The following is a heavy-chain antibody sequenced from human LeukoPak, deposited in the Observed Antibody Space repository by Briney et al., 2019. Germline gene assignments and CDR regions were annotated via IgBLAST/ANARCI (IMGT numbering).Heavy chain of an antibody. V-gene: IGHV4-59*01. D-gene: IGHD3-16*02. J-gene: IGHJ4*02. CDR1: GGSIGTYY. CDR3: ARGAYGGYRFFDS. CDR2: IYYNGNT. Sequence: SETLSLTCTVSGGSIGTYYWSWIRQPPGKGLEWIGYIYYNGNTNHNPSLNSRVTISIDTSKDQFSLRLRSVTAADTAIYYCARGAYGGYRFFDSWGQGTLVTVSS.